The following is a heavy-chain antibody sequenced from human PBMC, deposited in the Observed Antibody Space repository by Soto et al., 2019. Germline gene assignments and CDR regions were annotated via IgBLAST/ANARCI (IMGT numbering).Heavy chain of an antibody. J-gene: IGHJ4*02. V-gene: IGHV3-30-3*01. CDR1: GFTFSIYA. D-gene: IGHD2-2*01. CDR2: ISFDGNNK. CDR3: GRCSSTSCHLGTDY. Sequence: QVQLVESGGGVVQPGRSLSLSCAASGFTFSIYALHCVRQAPGSGLEWVALISFDGNNKYYANSVKGRFTISRDNSKNTLYLQMSSLRAEDTAVYYCGRCSSTSCHLGTDYWGQGTLVSVSS.